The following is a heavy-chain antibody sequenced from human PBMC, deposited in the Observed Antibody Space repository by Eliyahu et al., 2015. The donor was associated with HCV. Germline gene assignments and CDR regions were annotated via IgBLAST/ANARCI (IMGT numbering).Heavy chain of an antibody. CDR3: ASGGGGIAVAGTGGWFDP. D-gene: IGHD6-19*01. CDR1: GGSXXPYS. J-gene: IGHJ5*02. CDR2: XHHSGRT. V-gene: IGHV4-59*01. Sequence: QVQLQESGPGLVKPSETLSLTCTVSGGSXXPYSWSWXRQPPGKGLEWSGDXHHSGRTNYNPPXKSRVTISVDTSKNQFSLNLTSVTAADTAVYYCASGGGGIAVAGTGGWFDPWGQGTLVTVSS.